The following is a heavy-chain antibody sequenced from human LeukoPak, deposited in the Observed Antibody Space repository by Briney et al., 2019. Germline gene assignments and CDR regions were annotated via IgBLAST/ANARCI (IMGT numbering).Heavy chain of an antibody. CDR2: ISGDGGST. J-gene: IGHJ6*02. CDR3: AKDMAPYDSSGYYYLSYYYYGMDV. D-gene: IGHD3-22*01. V-gene: IGHV3-43*02. CDR1: GFTFDDYA. Sequence: GGSLRLSCAASGFTFDDYAMHWVRQAPGKGLEWVSLISGDGGSTYYADSVKGRFTISRDNSKNSLYLQMSSLRTEDTALYYCAKDMAPYDSSGYYYLSYYYYGMDVWGQGTTVTVSS.